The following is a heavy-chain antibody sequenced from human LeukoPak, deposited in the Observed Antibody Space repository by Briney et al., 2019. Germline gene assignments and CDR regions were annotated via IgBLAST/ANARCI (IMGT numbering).Heavy chain of an antibody. J-gene: IGHJ4*02. V-gene: IGHV4-34*01. Sequence: SETLSLTCAVYGGSFSGYYWSWIRQPPGKGLEWIGEINHSGSTNYNPSLKSRVTISVDTSKNQFSLKLSSVTAADTAVYYCARVKLRYFDWLSHFDYWGQGTLVTVSS. CDR3: ARVKLRYFDWLSHFDY. CDR1: GGSFSGYY. D-gene: IGHD3-9*01. CDR2: INHSGST.